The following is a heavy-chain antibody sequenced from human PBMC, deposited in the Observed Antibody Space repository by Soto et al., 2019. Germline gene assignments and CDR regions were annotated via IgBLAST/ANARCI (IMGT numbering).Heavy chain of an antibody. V-gene: IGHV1-2*02. J-gene: IGHJ3*02. CDR2: INPNSGGT. CDR3: AREARGYQLLFRHDAFDI. CDR1: GYTFTGYY. Sequence: ASVKVSCKASGYTFTGYYMHWVRQAPGQGLEWMGWINPNSGGTNYAQKFQGRVTITADESTSTAYMELSSLRSEDTAVYYCAREARGYQLLFRHDAFDIWGQGTMVTVSS. D-gene: IGHD2-2*01.